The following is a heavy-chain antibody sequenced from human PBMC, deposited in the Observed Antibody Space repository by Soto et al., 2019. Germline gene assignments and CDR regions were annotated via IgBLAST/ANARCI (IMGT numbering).Heavy chain of an antibody. J-gene: IGHJ3*02. CDR2: ISAYNGNT. V-gene: IGHV1-18*01. CDR1: GYTFTSYG. CDR3: AGVVSYCSGGSCYFRSAFDI. Sequence: QVQLVQSGAEVKKPGASVKVSCKASGYTFTSYGISWVRQAPGQGLEWMGWISAYNGNTNYAQKLQGRVTMTTDTSTSTAYMELRSLRSDDTAVYYCAGVVSYCSGGSCYFRSAFDIWGQGTMVTVSS. D-gene: IGHD2-15*01.